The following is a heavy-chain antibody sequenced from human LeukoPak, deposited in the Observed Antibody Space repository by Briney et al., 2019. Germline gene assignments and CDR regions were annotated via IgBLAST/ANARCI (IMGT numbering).Heavy chain of an antibody. V-gene: IGHV1-46*01. CDR1: GYTFTSYY. CDR3: ARARSGYDSGGYDAFDF. D-gene: IGHD3-22*01. J-gene: IGHJ3*01. CDR2: INPSGGST. Sequence: GASVKVSCKASGYTFTSYYMHWVRQVPGQGLEWMGIINPSGGSTSYAQKFQGRVTMTRDTSTSTVYMELSSLRSEDTAVYYCARARSGYDSGGYDAFDFWGQGTVVTVSS.